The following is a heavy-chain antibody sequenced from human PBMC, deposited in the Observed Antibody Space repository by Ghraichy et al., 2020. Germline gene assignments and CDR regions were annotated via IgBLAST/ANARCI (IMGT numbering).Heavy chain of an antibody. CDR2: ITGSGSTV. V-gene: IGHV3-48*01. D-gene: IGHD3-10*01. J-gene: IGHJ4*02. CDR3: ARDSYGSGRLPFDS. Sequence: GGSLRLSCAASGFTFSTYNMNWVRQAPGKGLEWVSYITGSGSTVYYADSVKGRFNISRDNAKNSLSLQMNNLRAEDTAVFYCARDSYGSGRLPFDSWGQGTLVTVS. CDR1: GFTFSTYN.